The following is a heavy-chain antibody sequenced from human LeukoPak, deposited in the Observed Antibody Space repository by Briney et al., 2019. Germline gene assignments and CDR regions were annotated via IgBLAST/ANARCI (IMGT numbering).Heavy chain of an antibody. J-gene: IGHJ4*02. D-gene: IGHD3-10*01. CDR2: IYHNGNT. V-gene: IGHV4-39*02. CDR3: TREGSGRGIYFDH. Sequence: SESLSLTYSVSGGSITNGDYYWAWIRQPPGKGLEWIATIYHNGNTYYNPSLKSRVTISVDTSASQFSLKLTFVTAADAAIYYCTREGSGRGIYFDHWGQGTLVGVSS. CDR1: GGSITNGDYY.